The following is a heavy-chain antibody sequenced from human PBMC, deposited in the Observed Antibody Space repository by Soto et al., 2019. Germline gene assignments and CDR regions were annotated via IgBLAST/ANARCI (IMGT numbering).Heavy chain of an antibody. CDR3: ARSERGYCFDY. CDR2: INHSGST. V-gene: IGHV4-34*01. CDR1: GGSFSGYY. J-gene: IGHJ4*02. D-gene: IGHD1-1*01. Sequence: QVQLQQWGAGLLKPSETLSLTCAVYGGSFSGYYWSWIRQPPGKGLEWIGEINHSGSTNYNPSLKSRVTISVDTSKNQFSLKLSSVTAADTAVYYCARSERGYCFDYWGQGTLVTVSS.